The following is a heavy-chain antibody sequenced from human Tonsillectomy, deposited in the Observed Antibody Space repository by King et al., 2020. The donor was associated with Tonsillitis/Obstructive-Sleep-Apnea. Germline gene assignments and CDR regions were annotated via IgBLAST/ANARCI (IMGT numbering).Heavy chain of an antibody. Sequence: QLVQSGGGLGQPGRSLRLSCAASGFTFDDYAMHWVRQAPGKGLEWVSGISWNSGSIDYADSVKGRFTISRDNAKNSLYLQMNSLRAEDTAFYYCAKDSVDFWSGCFDYWGQGTLVTVSS. CDR2: ISWNSGSI. J-gene: IGHJ4*02. CDR3: AKDSVDFWSGCFDY. D-gene: IGHD3-3*01. CDR1: GFTFDDYA. V-gene: IGHV3-9*01.